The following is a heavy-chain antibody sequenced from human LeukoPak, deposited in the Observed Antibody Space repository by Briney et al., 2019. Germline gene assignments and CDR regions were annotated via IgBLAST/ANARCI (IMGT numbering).Heavy chain of an antibody. CDR1: GFTFSSYA. Sequence: GGSLRLSCAASGFTFSSYAMSWVRQAPGKGLEWVSAISGSGGSTYYADSVKGRFTISRDNSKNTLYLQMNSLRAEDTAVYYCAASWVDYYDSSGYPQWWSQGTLVTVSS. D-gene: IGHD3-22*01. CDR2: ISGSGGST. CDR3: AASWVDYYDSSGYPQW. V-gene: IGHV3-23*01. J-gene: IGHJ4*02.